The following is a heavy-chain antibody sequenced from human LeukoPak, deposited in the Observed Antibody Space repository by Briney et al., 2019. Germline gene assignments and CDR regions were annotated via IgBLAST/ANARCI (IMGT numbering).Heavy chain of an antibody. CDR1: GFTFSSYA. Sequence: TGGSLRLSCAASGFTFSSYAMHWVRQAPGKGLEWVAVMSYDGSNKYYADSVKGRFTISRDNSKNTLYLQMNSLRAEDTAVYYCARVIVATGTFDYWGQGTLVTVSS. J-gene: IGHJ4*02. V-gene: IGHV3-30-3*01. CDR3: ARVIVATGTFDY. CDR2: MSYDGSNK. D-gene: IGHD5-12*01.